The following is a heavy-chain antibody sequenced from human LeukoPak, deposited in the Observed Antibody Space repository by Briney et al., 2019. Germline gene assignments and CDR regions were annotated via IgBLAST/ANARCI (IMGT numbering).Heavy chain of an antibody. Sequence: SGPAMVKPTQTLTLTCTFSGFSLSTAGVCVVGIRQPPGKGLEWLRRSDWDDGQFYSTSMKTRLTISKDTSKNQVALTMTNVDPVDTATYFCARIRWTAGTTRCYYMDAWGKGTTVTVSS. V-gene: IGHV2-70*17. J-gene: IGHJ6*03. CDR1: GFSLSTAGVC. D-gene: IGHD3/OR15-3a*01. CDR3: ARIRWTAGTTRCYYMDA. CDR2: SDWDDGQ.